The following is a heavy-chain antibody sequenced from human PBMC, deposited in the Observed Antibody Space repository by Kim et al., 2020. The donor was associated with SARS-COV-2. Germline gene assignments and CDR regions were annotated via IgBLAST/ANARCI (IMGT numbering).Heavy chain of an antibody. Sequence: SETLSLTCTVSGGSIMTTAHYWGWIRQPPGKGLEWIGSIYYTGSTYYNPSLNSGITISIDTSNNQFSLKLTSVTPANTAVYYASRVATTGYEACNVWG. D-gene: IGHD5-12*01. CDR3: SRVATTGYEACNV. J-gene: IGHJ3*01. CDR1: GGSIMTTAHY. CDR2: IYYTGST. V-gene: IGHV4-39*01.